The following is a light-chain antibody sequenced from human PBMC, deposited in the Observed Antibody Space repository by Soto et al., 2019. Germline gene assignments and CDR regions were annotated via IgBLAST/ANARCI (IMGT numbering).Light chain of an antibody. CDR1: QNIKNY. V-gene: IGKV1-33*01. J-gene: IGKJ5*01. CDR3: QQYENLPT. Sequence: DIQLTPSPSSLSASVGDRFTITCQASQNIKNYLNWYQQKPGRAPKLLIYDASNLEAGVPSRFRGSGSGTDFTFTISRLQPEDIATYYCQQYENLPTFGQGTRLEIK. CDR2: DAS.